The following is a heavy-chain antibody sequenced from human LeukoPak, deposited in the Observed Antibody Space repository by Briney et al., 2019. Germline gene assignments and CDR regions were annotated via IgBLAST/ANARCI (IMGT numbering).Heavy chain of an antibody. CDR3: ARQGLLRDY. Sequence: GGSLRLSCAPSGFTFSSYWMSWVRQAPGKGLEWVANIKQDGSEKYYVDSVKGRFTISRDNAKNTLYLQMNSLRAEDTAVYYCARQGLLRDYWGQGTLVTVSS. J-gene: IGHJ4*02. CDR1: GFTFSSYW. V-gene: IGHV3-7*03. CDR2: IKQDGSEK. D-gene: IGHD3-3*01.